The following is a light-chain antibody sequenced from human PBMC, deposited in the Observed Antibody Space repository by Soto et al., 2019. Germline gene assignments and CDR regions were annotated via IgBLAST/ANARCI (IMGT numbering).Light chain of an antibody. V-gene: IGLV2-23*01. Sequence: QSVLTPPASVSGSPGQAIALSCTGTSSDVGTYNLVSWYQQHPGKAPKLLISEGGKRPSGVSDRFSGSKSGNTASLTISGLQAEDEADYYCCSFAAGNTYVFGTGTKVTV. CDR2: EGG. CDR1: SSDVGTYNL. CDR3: CSFAAGNTYV. J-gene: IGLJ1*01.